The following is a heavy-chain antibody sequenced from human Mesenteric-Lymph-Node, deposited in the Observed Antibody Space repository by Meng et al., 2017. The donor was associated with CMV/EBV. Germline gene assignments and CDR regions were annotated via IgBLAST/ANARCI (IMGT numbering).Heavy chain of an antibody. CDR3: ARDRSPRAISSGHFDY. CDR1: GYTFSTYA. J-gene: IGHJ4*02. D-gene: IGHD3-3*01. V-gene: IGHV1-2*02. CDR2: INPNSGGT. Sequence: ASVKVSCKASGYTFSTYAVAWVRQAPGQGLEWMGWINPNSGGTSDAQKFQGRVTMTRDTSINTAYMELNSLTSDDTAVYYCARDRSPRAISSGHFDYWGQGTLVTVSS.